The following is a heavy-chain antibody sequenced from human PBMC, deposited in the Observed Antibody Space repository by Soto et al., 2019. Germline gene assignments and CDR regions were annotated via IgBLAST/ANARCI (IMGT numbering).Heavy chain of an antibody. CDR1: GFTFSSYS. Sequence: GGSLRLSCAASGFTFSSYSMNWVRRTPGKGLEWVSYISSSSSTIYYADSVKGRFTISRDNAKNSLYLQMNSLRDEDTAVYYCAGGWDYYDSSGYYYVPSDAFDIWGQGTMVTVSS. V-gene: IGHV3-48*02. D-gene: IGHD3-22*01. CDR2: ISSSSSTI. J-gene: IGHJ3*02. CDR3: AGGWDYYDSSGYYYVPSDAFDI.